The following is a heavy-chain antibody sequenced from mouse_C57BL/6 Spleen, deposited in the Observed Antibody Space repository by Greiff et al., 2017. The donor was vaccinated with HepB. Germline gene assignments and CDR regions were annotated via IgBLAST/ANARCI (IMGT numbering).Heavy chain of an antibody. Sequence: DVMLVESGGDLVKPGGSLKLSCAASGFTFSSYGMSWVRQTPDKRLEWVATISSGGSYTYYPDSVKGRFTISRDNAKNTLYLQMSSLKSEDTAMYYCARHGYYDYDDYAMDYWGQGTSVTVSS. CDR3: ARHGYYDYDDYAMDY. V-gene: IGHV5-6*02. D-gene: IGHD2-4*01. J-gene: IGHJ4*01. CDR2: ISSGGSYT. CDR1: GFTFSSYG.